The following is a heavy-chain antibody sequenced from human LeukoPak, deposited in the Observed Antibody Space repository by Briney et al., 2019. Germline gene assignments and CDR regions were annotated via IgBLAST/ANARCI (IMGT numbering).Heavy chain of an antibody. CDR3: AKLHYDFWSGYYRMGYFDY. Sequence: ASVKVSCKASGYTFTSYGISWVRQAPGQGLEWMGWISAYNGNTNYAQKLQGRVTMTTDTSTSTAYMELRSLRSDDTAVYYCAKLHYDFWSGYYRMGYFDYWGQGTLVTVSS. J-gene: IGHJ4*02. D-gene: IGHD3-3*01. V-gene: IGHV1-18*01. CDR2: ISAYNGNT. CDR1: GYTFTSYG.